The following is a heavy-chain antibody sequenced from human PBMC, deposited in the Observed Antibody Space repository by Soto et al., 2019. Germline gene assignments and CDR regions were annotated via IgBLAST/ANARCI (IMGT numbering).Heavy chain of an antibody. CDR1: GFIFSTYA. CDR2: ISGSGVRT. CDR3: VKEGGWTIDY. J-gene: IGHJ4*02. D-gene: IGHD5-12*01. Sequence: EVRLLGSGGDLVQPGGSLRLSCEASGFIFSTYAMTWVRQAPVKGLEWVSAISGSGVRTYYADSVKGRFTISRDNSKNTLHLQRKRLRAEDTGLYYCVKEGGWTIDYWGQGTLVTVSS. V-gene: IGHV3-23*01.